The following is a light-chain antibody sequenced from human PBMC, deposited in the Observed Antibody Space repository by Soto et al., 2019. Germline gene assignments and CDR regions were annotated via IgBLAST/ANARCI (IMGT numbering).Light chain of an antibody. Sequence: EIVMTQSPGTLSVSPGERATLSCRASQSVNNNLVWYQQKPGQAPRLLIYAASTRATGIPARFGGSGSGTEFTLTISSLQSEDFAVYYCQQHNNWPPLTVGGGTKVEIK. V-gene: IGKV3-15*01. CDR1: QSVNNN. CDR2: AAS. J-gene: IGKJ4*01. CDR3: QQHNNWPPLT.